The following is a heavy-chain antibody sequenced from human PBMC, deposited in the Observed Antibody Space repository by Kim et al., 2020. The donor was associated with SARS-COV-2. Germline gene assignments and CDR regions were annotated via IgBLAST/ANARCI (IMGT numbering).Heavy chain of an antibody. D-gene: IGHD3-10*01. CDR1: GGSISSRNYL. Sequence: SETLSLTCTVSGGSISSRNYLWGWIRQPPGKGLECIGSIYYSGTTYYNPSLNSRVTISVDTSKNQFSLKLSSVTAADSAVYYCARLTYNYGSGSYPWFDPWGQGTLVTVSS. CDR2: IYYSGTT. V-gene: IGHV4-39*07. CDR3: ARLTYNYGSGSYPWFDP. J-gene: IGHJ5*02.